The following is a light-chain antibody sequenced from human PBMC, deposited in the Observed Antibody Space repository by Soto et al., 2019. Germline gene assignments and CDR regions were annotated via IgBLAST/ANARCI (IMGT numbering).Light chain of an antibody. Sequence: DIQMTQSPSTLSASVGDSVTITCRASQSISSWLAWYQQKPGKAPKLLIYTASNLESGVPSRFRGSGAGTEFTLTITSLQPDDFATYYCQQYNSQSTFGQGTKLDIK. CDR3: QQYNSQST. CDR1: QSISSW. V-gene: IGKV1-5*03. CDR2: TAS. J-gene: IGKJ1*01.